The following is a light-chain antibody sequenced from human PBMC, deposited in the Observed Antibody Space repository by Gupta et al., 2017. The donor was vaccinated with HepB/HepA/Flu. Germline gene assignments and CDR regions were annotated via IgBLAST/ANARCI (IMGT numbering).Light chain of an antibody. Sequence: EIVLTQSPGTLSLSPGERATLSCRASQSVSSSDLAWYQQTPGQAPRLLIYGASSRATGISDRFSGSGSGTDFTLTISRLEPEDFAVYYCQQYGSSPMYTFGQGTKLEIK. V-gene: IGKV3-20*01. CDR1: QSVSSSD. J-gene: IGKJ2*01. CDR2: GAS. CDR3: QQYGSSPMYT.